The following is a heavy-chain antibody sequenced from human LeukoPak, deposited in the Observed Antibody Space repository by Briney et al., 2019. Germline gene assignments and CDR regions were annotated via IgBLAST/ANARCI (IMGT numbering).Heavy chain of an antibody. D-gene: IGHD3-10*01. CDR2: INHSGST. CDR3: ARVLRDAFDI. V-gene: IGHV4-39*07. J-gene: IGHJ3*02. Sequence: SETLSLTCSVSGGSISSCTYSWGWIRQPPGKGLEWIGEINHSGSTNYNPSLKSRVTISVDTSKNQFSLKLSSVTAADTAVYYCARVLRDAFDIWGQGTMVTVSS. CDR1: GGSISSCTYS.